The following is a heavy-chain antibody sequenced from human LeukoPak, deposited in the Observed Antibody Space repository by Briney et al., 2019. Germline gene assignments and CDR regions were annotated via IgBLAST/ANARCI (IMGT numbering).Heavy chain of an antibody. CDR2: ISGSGGST. J-gene: IGHJ4*02. CDR3: AKRFFPAAATASFDY. D-gene: IGHD6-13*01. Sequence: GGSLRLSCAASGFTFSSYALSWVRQAPGKRLEWVSAISGSGGSTYYADSVKGRFTISRDNSKNTLYLQMNSLRAEDTAVYYCAKRFFPAAATASFDYWGQGTLVTVSS. V-gene: IGHV3-23*01. CDR1: GFTFSSYA.